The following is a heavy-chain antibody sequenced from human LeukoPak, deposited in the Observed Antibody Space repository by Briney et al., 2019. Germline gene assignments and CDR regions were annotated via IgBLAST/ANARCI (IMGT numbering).Heavy chain of an antibody. CDR3: AKLSSSWYYLDY. J-gene: IGHJ4*02. V-gene: IGHV3-23*01. Sequence: GGSLRLSCVASGFTFSSFAMSWVRQAPGKGLEWVSAISKSSTATYYGDSVKGRFTISRDNSKNTLYLQMNSLRAEDTAVYYCAKLSSSWYYLDYWGQGTLVTVSS. D-gene: IGHD6-13*01. CDR2: ISKSSTAT. CDR1: GFTFSSFA.